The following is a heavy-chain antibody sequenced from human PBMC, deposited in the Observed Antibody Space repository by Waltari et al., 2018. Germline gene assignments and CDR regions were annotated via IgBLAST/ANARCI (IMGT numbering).Heavy chain of an antibody. CDR2: IKSDGNTI. V-gene: IGHV3-74*01. D-gene: IGHD1-26*01. CDR3: AREGSLDGFFDY. J-gene: IGHJ4*02. Sequence: EVQLVESGGGLVQPGGFLRLSCAASGFTFSSYWMHWVRQATGKGLVWVSRIKSDGNTINYADSVKGRFIISRDNAKNTLYLQMNSLRAEDTAVYYCAREGSLDGFFDYWGQGTLVTVPS. CDR1: GFTFSSYW.